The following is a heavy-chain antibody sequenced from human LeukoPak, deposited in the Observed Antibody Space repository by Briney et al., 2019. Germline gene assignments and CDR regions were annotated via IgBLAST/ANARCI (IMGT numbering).Heavy chain of an antibody. V-gene: IGHV1-69*04. Sequence: GASVNVSCKASAATFSSYAISLVRQAPGQGLEWMGRSIPIFGIANYAQKFQGRVTITADKSTSTAYMELSSLRSEDTAVYYCARGKSSSWSRPNWFDPWGQGTLVTVSS. J-gene: IGHJ5*02. CDR1: AATFSSYA. D-gene: IGHD6-13*01. CDR2: SIPIFGIA. CDR3: ARGKSSSWSRPNWFDP.